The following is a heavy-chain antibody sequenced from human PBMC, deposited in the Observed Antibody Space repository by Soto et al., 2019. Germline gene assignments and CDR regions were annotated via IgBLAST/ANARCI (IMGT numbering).Heavy chain of an antibody. CDR1: GFTFSSYA. D-gene: IGHD3-22*01. CDR3: AKCVGSWYYDSSGYYVVDY. Sequence: GGSLRLSCAASGFTFSSYAMSWVRQAPGKGLEWVSAISGSGGSTYYADSVKGRFTISRDNSKNTLYLQMNSLRAEDTAVYYCAKCVGSWYYDSSGYYVVDYWGQGTLVTVSS. CDR2: ISGSGGST. V-gene: IGHV3-23*01. J-gene: IGHJ4*02.